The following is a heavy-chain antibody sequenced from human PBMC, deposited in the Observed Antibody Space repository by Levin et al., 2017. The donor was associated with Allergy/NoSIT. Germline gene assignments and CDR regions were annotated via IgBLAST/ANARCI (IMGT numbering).Heavy chain of an antibody. CDR2: ISWDSVNI. Sequence: RPGGSLRLSCTASGFSFDDYAMHWVRQSPGKGLEWVSGISWDSVNIGYADSVKGRFIISRDNAKKSLYLQMDSLRTEDTALYFCAKGKFEDSSLFYFNYWGQGTLVTVSS. V-gene: IGHV3-9*01. J-gene: IGHJ4*02. CDR3: AKGKFEDSSLFYFNY. D-gene: IGHD3-10*01. CDR1: GFSFDDYA.